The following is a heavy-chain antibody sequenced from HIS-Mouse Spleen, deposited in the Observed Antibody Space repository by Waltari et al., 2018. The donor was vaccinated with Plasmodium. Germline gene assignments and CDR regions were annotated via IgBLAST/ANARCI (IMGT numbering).Heavy chain of an antibody. D-gene: IGHD5-18*01. CDR1: GYTFTSYG. Sequence: QVQLVPSGAEVKKPGASVKFSCKASGYTFTSYGISWVRQAPGQGLGCMGGISADNGNTNDEQELEGRVTMTTDTSTSTAYMELRSLRSDDTAVYYCARVDTAMLFDYWGQGTLVTVSS. J-gene: IGHJ4*02. CDR3: ARVDTAMLFDY. CDR2: ISADNGNT. V-gene: IGHV1-18*01.